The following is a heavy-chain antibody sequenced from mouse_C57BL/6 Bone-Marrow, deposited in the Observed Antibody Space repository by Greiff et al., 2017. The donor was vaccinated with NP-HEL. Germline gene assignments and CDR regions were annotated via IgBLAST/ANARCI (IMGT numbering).Heavy chain of an antibody. V-gene: IGHV2-2*01. J-gene: IGHJ4*01. D-gene: IGHD2-3*01. CDR2: IWSGGST. CDR1: GFSLTSYG. Sequence: QVQLQQSGPGLVQPSQSLSITCTVSGFSLTSYGVHWVRQSPGKGLEWLGVIWSGGSTDYNAAFISRLSISKDNSKSQVFFKMNSLQADDTAIYYCARKGDGYQFFYYAMDYWGQGTSVTVSS. CDR3: ARKGDGYQFFYYAMDY.